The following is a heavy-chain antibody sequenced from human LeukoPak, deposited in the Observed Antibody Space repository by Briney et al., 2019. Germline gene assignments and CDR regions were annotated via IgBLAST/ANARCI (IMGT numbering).Heavy chain of an antibody. J-gene: IGHJ6*03. V-gene: IGHV1-69*13. Sequence: GASVKVSCKASGGTFSSYAISWVRQAPGQGLEWMGGIIPIFGTANYAQKFQGRVTITADESTSTAYMELSSLRSEDTAVYYCARGILRELVYYGSEIPYYMDVWGKGTTVTVSS. CDR2: IIPIFGTA. CDR1: GGTFSSYA. CDR3: ARGILRELVYYGSEIPYYMDV. D-gene: IGHD3-10*01.